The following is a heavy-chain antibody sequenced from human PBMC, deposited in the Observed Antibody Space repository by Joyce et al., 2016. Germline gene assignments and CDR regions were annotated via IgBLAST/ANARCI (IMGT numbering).Heavy chain of an antibody. CDR1: GGSIRGYY. J-gene: IGHJ4*02. V-gene: IGHV4-59*01. CDR3: AREVAAPRGNYFDF. D-gene: IGHD6-19*01. CDR2: MSFTGST. Sequence: QVQLQESGPGLVKPSETLSLTCSVYGGSIRGYYWTWIRQPPGKGLEGIGYMSFTGSTKYNPSLKSRVSISMDTSKNQFSGRLASVSAADTAVYYCAREVAAPRGNYFDFWGRGSLVAVSS.